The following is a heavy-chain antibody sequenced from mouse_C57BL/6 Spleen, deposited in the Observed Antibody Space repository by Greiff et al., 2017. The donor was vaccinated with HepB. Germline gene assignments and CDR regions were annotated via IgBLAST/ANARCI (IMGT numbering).Heavy chain of an antibody. D-gene: IGHD3-2*02. J-gene: IGHJ3*01. CDR3: ARDGAQATPFAY. Sequence: EVKVEESGPGLVKPSQSLSLTCSVTGYSITSCYYWNWIRQFPGNKLEWMGYISYDGSNNYNPSLKNRISITRDTSKNQFFLKLNSVTTEDTATYYCARDGAQATPFAYWGQGTLVTVSA. CDR1: GYSITSCYY. CDR2: ISYDGSN. V-gene: IGHV3-6*01.